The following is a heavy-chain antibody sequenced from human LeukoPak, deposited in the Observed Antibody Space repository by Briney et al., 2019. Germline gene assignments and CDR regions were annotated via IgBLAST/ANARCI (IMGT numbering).Heavy chain of an antibody. D-gene: IGHD3-10*01. V-gene: IGHV4-38-2*02. Sequence: PSETLSLTCTVSGYSISSGYYWGWIRQPPGKGLEWIGSIYHSGSTYYNPSLKSRVTISVDTSKNQFSLKLSSVTAADTAVYYCARDPRLRFGYFDYWGQGTLVTVSS. CDR1: GYSISSGYY. CDR3: ARDPRLRFGYFDY. J-gene: IGHJ4*02. CDR2: IYHSGST.